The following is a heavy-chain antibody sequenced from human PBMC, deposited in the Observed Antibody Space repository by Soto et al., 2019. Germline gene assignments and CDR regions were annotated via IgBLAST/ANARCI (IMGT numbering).Heavy chain of an antibody. CDR1: GFSLSTSGVG. D-gene: IGHD1-1*01. CDR3: AHSRVQLERRGCFDY. J-gene: IGHJ4*02. Sequence: QITLKESGPTLVKPTQTLTLTCTFSGFSLSTSGVGVGWIRQPPGKALEWLALIYWDDDKRYSPSLKSRLTITKDTSKNQVVRTMTNMDPVDTATYYCAHSRVQLERRGCFDYWGQGTLVTVSS. CDR2: IYWDDDK. V-gene: IGHV2-5*02.